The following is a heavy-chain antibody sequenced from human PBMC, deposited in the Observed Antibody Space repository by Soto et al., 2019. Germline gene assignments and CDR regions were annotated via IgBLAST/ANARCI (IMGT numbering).Heavy chain of an antibody. CDR1: GGSISSYY. CDR3: ARDGRVVAATPEGASAFDI. J-gene: IGHJ3*02. D-gene: IGHD2-15*01. V-gene: IGHV4-59*12. Sequence: PSETLSLTCTVSGGSISSYYWSWIRQPPGKGLEWIGYIYYSGSTNYNPSLKSRVTISVDTSKNQFSLKLSSVTAADTAVYYCARDGRVVAATPEGASAFDIWGQGTMVTVSS. CDR2: IYYSGST.